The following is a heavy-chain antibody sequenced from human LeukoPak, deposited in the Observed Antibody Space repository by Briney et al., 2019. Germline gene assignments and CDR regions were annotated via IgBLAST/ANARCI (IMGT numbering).Heavy chain of an antibody. J-gene: IGHJ6*04. Sequence: GGSLRLSCAASGFTFSDYYMSWIRQAPGKGLEWVSYISSSSSYTNYADSVKGRFTISRGNAKDSLYLQMNSLRAVDTAVYYCARDPGYCSSTSCYTGYYYGMDVWGKGTTVTVSS. V-gene: IGHV3-11*06. D-gene: IGHD2-2*02. CDR2: ISSSSSYT. CDR1: GFTFSDYY. CDR3: ARDPGYCSSTSCYTGYYYGMDV.